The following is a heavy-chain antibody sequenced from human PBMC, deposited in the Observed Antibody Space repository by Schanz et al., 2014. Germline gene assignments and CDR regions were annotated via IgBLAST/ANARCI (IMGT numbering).Heavy chain of an antibody. J-gene: IGHJ2*01. CDR3: ARDTTWRLDL. CDR2: VFPNGIT. Sequence: QVQLQQWGAGLLKPSETLSLTCAVYGGSIRSGTYYWSWIRQPAGKALEWVGRVFPNGITNYNPSLKSRVPIPLDTSKNQFSLTLTSLTAADTAVYYCARDTTWRLDLWGRGTLVTVSS. D-gene: IGHD1-1*01. CDR1: GGSIRSGTYY. V-gene: IGHV4-61*02.